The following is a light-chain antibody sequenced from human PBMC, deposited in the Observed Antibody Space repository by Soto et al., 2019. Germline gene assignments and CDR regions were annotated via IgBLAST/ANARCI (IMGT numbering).Light chain of an antibody. V-gene: IGKV4-1*01. CDR2: WAS. CDR3: QQYYSTPQT. Sequence: DIVIIQAADSRGVSLGMTVIIGCDSCRGALYSSNHKNVLACYKDESGHPPELLIYWASTRQSEVPDRFSPSGFGPHSTFTIMRLQAEAVAVYYWQQYYSTPQTFGQGTKVDIK. CDR1: RGALYSSNHKNV. J-gene: IGKJ1*01.